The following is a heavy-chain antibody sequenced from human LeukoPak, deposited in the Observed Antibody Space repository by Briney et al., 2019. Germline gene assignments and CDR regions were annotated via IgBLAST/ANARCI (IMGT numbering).Heavy chain of an antibody. J-gene: IGHJ3*02. Sequence: EASVKASCKASGYTFTGYYMHWVRQAPGQGLEWMGWINPNSGGTNYAQKFQGRVTMTRDTSISTAYMELSRLRSDDTAVYYCARAFTIFGVVIKIRAFDIWGQGTMVTVSS. CDR3: ARAFTIFGVVIKIRAFDI. CDR1: GYTFTGYY. V-gene: IGHV1-2*02. D-gene: IGHD3-3*01. CDR2: INPNSGGT.